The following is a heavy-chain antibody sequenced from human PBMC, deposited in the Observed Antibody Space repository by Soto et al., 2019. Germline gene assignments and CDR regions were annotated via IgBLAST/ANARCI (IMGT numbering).Heavy chain of an antibody. CDR2: IDPSDSQT. CDR1: GYSFAGYW. D-gene: IGHD3-22*01. J-gene: IGHJ4*02. CDR3: ARQIYDSDTGPNFQYYFDS. Sequence: GESLKISCKGSGYSFAGYWITWVRQKPGKGLEWMGRIDPSDSQTYYSPSFRGHVTISATKSITTVFLQRSSLRASDTAMYYCARQIYDSDTGPNFQYYFDSWGQGTPVTVSS. V-gene: IGHV5-10-1*01.